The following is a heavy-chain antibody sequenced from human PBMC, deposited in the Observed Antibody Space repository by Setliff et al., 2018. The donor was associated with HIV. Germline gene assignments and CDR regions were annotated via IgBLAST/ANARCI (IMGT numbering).Heavy chain of an antibody. CDR2: IRSNWGST. D-gene: IGHD4-17*01. J-gene: IGHJ6*03. Sequence: PGGSLRLSCSASGFTFSSYAMHWVRQAPGKGLEYVSAIRSNWGSTYYADSVKGRFTISRDNSKNTLYLQMSSLRAEDTDVYYCVKARVDGDYYYYYYMDVWGKGTTVTVSS. CDR3: VKARVDGDYYYYYYMDV. V-gene: IGHV3-64D*09. CDR1: GFTFSSYA.